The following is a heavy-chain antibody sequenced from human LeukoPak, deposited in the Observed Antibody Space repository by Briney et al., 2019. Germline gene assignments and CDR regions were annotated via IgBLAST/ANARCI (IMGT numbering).Heavy chain of an antibody. CDR1: GDSISSGGYY. J-gene: IGHJ4*02. CDR2: IYYSGNT. CDR3: ARVVPAAIGVVDY. D-gene: IGHD2-2*02. Sequence: PSQTLSLTCIVSGDSISSGGYYWSWIRQPPGKGLEWIGYIYYSGNTYSNPSLKSRVTISVDRSKNQFSLKLSSVTAADTAVYYCARVVPAAIGVVDYWGQGTLVTVSS. V-gene: IGHV4-30-2*01.